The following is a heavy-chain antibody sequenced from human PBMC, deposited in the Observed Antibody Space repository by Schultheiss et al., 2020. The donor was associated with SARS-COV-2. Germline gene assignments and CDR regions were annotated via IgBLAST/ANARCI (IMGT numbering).Heavy chain of an antibody. CDR1: GFTFSSYE. Sequence: GGSLRLSCAASGFTFSSYEMNWVRQAPGKGLEWVSYISSSGSTIYYADSVKGRFTISRDNSKNTLYLQMNSLRAEDTAVYYCAKIYGSSGPYYFDYWGQGTLVTVSS. D-gene: IGHD6-13*01. CDR3: AKIYGSSGPYYFDY. J-gene: IGHJ4*02. V-gene: IGHV3-48*03. CDR2: ISSSGSTI.